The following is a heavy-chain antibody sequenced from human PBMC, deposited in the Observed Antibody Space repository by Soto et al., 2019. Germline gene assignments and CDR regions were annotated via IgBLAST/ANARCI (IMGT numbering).Heavy chain of an antibody. Sequence: ASVKVSCKASGYTFTSYYMHWVRQAPGQGLEWMGIINPSGGSTSYAQKFQGRVTMTRDTSTSTVYMELSSLRSEDTAVYYCARDPIVGATTEFGDYFDYWGQGTLVTVSS. V-gene: IGHV1-46*01. CDR1: GYTFTSYY. D-gene: IGHD1-26*01. CDR2: INPSGGST. CDR3: ARDPIVGATTEFGDYFDY. J-gene: IGHJ4*02.